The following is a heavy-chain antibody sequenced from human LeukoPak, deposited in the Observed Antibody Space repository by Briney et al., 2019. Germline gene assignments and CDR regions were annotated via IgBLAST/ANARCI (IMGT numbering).Heavy chain of an antibody. CDR3: ARESVAVPAATTYWYFDL. D-gene: IGHD2-2*01. V-gene: IGHV1-8*01. CDR2: MNPNSGNR. Sequence: EASVKVSCKASGYTFTSYDINWVRQATGQGLEWLGWMNPNSGNRGYAQKFQGRVTMTRNTSISTVYMELSSLRSEDTAVYYCARESVAVPAATTYWYFDLWGRGTLVTVSS. J-gene: IGHJ2*01. CDR1: GYTFTSYD.